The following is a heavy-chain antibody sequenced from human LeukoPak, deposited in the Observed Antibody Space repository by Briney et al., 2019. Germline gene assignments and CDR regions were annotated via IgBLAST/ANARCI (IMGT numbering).Heavy chain of an antibody. CDR2: ISGYNGNA. CDR1: GYTFNNYG. Sequence: ASVKVSCKTSGYTFNNYGISWVRQAPGQGLEWMGWISGYNGNANYAQKLQGRVTMTTDTSTSTAYMELRSLRSDDTAVYYCARDLSRAGEENWGQGTLVTVSS. J-gene: IGHJ4*02. V-gene: IGHV1-18*01. CDR3: ARDLSRAGEEN. D-gene: IGHD1-26*01.